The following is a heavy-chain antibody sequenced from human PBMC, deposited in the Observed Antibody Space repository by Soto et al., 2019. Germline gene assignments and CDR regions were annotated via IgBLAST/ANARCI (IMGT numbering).Heavy chain of an antibody. CDR1: GGSISSGGYY. CDR2: IYYSGST. V-gene: IGHV4-31*03. Sequence: QVQLQESGPGLVKPSQTLSLTCTVSGGSISSGGYYWSWIRQHPGKGLEWIGYIYYSGSTYYNPSLKSRVTISVDTSKNQFSLKLSSVTAADTAVYYCARGIAVAGINWFDPWGQGTLVTVSS. D-gene: IGHD6-19*01. CDR3: ARGIAVAGINWFDP. J-gene: IGHJ5*02.